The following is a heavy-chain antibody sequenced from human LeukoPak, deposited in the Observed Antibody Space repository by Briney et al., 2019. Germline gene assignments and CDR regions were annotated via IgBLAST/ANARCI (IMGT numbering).Heavy chain of an antibody. CDR2: MNPSSGNT. CDR1: GYTFTSYD. CDR3: ARGMVGNAFDI. D-gene: IGHD3-10*01. V-gene: IGHV1-8*03. J-gene: IGHJ3*02. Sequence: GASVKVSCKASGYTFTSYDINWVRQATGQGLEWMGWMNPSSGNTGYAQKFQVRVTITRNTSTGTAYMELSSLRSEDTDVYYCARGMVGNAFDIWGQGTMVTVSS.